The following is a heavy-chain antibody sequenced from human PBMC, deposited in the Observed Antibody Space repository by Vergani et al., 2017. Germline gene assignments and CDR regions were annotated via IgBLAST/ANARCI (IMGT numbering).Heavy chain of an antibody. J-gene: IGHJ2*01. CDR2: ISSSGSTI. CDR3: ARARYYYDSSGYYHWYFDL. V-gene: IGHV3-11*01. Sequence: VQLVESGGGLVQPGGSLRLSCAASGFTFSDYYMSWIRQAPGKGLEWVSYISSSGSTIYYADSVKGRFTISRDNAKNSLYLQMNSLRAEDTAVYYCARARYYYDSSGYYHWYFDLWGRGTLVTVSS. D-gene: IGHD3-22*01. CDR1: GFTFSDYY.